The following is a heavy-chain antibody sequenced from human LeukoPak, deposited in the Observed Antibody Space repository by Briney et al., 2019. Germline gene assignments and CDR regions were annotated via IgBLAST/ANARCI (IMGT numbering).Heavy chain of an antibody. CDR1: GYTFTSYY. Sequence: GASVKVSCKASGYTFTSYYMHWVRQAPGQGLEWMGRINPNSGGTNYAQNFQGRVTMTRDTSISTAYMELSRLTSDDTAVYYCARPYSSGWYENWFGPWGQGTLVTVSS. CDR3: ARPYSSGWYENWFGP. D-gene: IGHD6-19*01. J-gene: IGHJ5*02. CDR2: INPNSGGT. V-gene: IGHV1-2*06.